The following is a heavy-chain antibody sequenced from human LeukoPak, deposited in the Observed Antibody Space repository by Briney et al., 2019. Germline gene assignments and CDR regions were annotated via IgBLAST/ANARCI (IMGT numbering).Heavy chain of an antibody. V-gene: IGHV3-13*01. D-gene: IGHD6-19*01. CDR1: GFTFSNYD. CDR2: IASAGDT. Sequence: GGSLRLSCAASGFTFSNYDMHWVRQVTGRGLEWVSTIASAGDTYYPGSVKGRFTISRDNSKNTLYLQMNSLRAEDTAVYYCARVSSGWTTYDYWGQGTLVTVSS. J-gene: IGHJ4*02. CDR3: ARVSSGWTTYDY.